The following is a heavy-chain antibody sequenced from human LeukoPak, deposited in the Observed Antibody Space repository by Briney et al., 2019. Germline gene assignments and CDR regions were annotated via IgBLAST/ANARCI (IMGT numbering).Heavy chain of an antibody. CDR2: IYYSGST. CDR1: GGSISSSSYY. CDR3: ASPTDYYDSSGYYYGRDYYYGMDV. D-gene: IGHD3-22*01. J-gene: IGHJ6*02. Sequence: TSETLSLTCTVSGGSISSSSYYWGWIRQPPGKGLEWIGSIYYSGSTYYNPSLKSRVTISVDTSKNQFSLKLSSVTAADTAVYYCASPTDYYDSSGYYYGRDYYYGMDVWGQGTTVTVSS. V-gene: IGHV4-39*07.